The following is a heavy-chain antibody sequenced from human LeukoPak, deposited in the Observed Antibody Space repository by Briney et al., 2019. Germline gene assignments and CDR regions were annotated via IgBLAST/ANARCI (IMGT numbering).Heavy chain of an antibody. CDR2: ISAYNGNT. D-gene: IGHD6-13*01. Sequence: ASVKVSCKASGYTFTSYGISWVRQAPGQGLEWMGWISAYNGNTNYAQELQGRVTMTTDTSTSTAYMELRSLRSDDTAVYYCARDWDGYSSPGDWFDPWGQGTLVTVSS. CDR3: ARDWDGYSSPGDWFDP. V-gene: IGHV1-18*01. CDR1: GYTFTSYG. J-gene: IGHJ5*02.